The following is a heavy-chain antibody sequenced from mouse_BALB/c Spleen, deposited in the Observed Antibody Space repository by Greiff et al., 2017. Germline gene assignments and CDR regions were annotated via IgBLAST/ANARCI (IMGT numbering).Heavy chain of an antibody. CDR3: ARSGDYDGFAY. V-gene: IGHV3-2*02. CDR1: GYSITSDYA. Sequence: DVQLQESGPGLVKPSQSLSLTCTVTGYSITSDYAWNWIRQFPGNKLEWMGYISYSGSTSYNPSLKSRISITRDTSKNQFFLQLNSVTTEDTATYYCARSGDYDGFAYWGQGTLVTVSA. CDR2: ISYSGST. J-gene: IGHJ3*01. D-gene: IGHD2-4*01.